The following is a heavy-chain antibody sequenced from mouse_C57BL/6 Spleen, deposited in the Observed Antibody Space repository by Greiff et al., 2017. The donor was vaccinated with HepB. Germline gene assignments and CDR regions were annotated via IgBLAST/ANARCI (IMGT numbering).Heavy chain of an antibody. J-gene: IGHJ4*01. CDR2: ISSGSSTI. CDR3: AREWLLTRGCMDY. D-gene: IGHD2-3*01. V-gene: IGHV5-17*01. Sequence: EVKLQESGGGLVKPGGSLKLSCAASGFTFSDYGMHWVRQAPEKGLEWVAYISSGSSTIYYADTVKGRFTISRDNAKNTLFLQMTSLRSEDTAMYYCAREWLLTRGCMDYWGQGTSVTVSS. CDR1: GFTFSDYG.